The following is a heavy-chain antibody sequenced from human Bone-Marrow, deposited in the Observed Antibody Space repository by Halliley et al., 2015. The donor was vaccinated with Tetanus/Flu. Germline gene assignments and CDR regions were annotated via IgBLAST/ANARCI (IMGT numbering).Heavy chain of an antibody. CDR3: ARGVGAVHGAYYFDY. V-gene: IGHV6-1*01. D-gene: IGHD2-8*01. J-gene: IGHJ4*02. Sequence: SSCSNGYAVSVKSRITITPDTSKSRFSLQLNSVTPEDTAVYYCARGVGAVHGAYYFDYWGQGILVTVSS. CDR2: SSCSN.